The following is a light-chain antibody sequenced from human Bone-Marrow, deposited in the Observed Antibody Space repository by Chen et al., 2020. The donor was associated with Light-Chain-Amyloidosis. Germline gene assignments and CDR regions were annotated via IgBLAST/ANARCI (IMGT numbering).Light chain of an antibody. CDR3: QSADSSGTYEVI. Sequence: SSELTQPTSVSVSPGHTARITCSGDDLPTKYAYWYQQKPGQAPVLVIHRDTERPSGISERFSGSSSWTTATLTISGVQAEDEADYHCQSADSSGTYEVIFGGGTKLTVL. CDR2: RDT. CDR1: DLPTKY. V-gene: IGLV3-25*03. J-gene: IGLJ2*01.